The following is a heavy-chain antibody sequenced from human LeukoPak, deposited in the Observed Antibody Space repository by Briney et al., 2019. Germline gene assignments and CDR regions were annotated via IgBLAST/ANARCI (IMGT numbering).Heavy chain of an antibody. CDR2: FDPEDGEA. D-gene: IGHD2-8*01. V-gene: IGHV1-24*01. Sequence: ASVKVSCKVSGYTLTELSMHWVRQAPGKGLEWMGGFDPEDGEAIYAQKLQGRVTMTTDTSTNTAHMELRSLSSDDTALYYCARDSIQSGICGYWGQGTLVTVSS. CDR1: GYTLTELS. J-gene: IGHJ4*02. CDR3: ARDSIQSGICGY.